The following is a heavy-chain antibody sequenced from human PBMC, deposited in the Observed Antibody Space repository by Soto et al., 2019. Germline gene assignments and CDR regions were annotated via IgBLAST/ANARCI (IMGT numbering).Heavy chain of an antibody. CDR3: ARDSPDARGDWFEP. V-gene: IGHV4-30-4*01. J-gene: IGHJ5*02. CDR2: IYYSGTT. Sequence: SETLSLTCTVSGGSISSYYWIWIRQPPGKGLEWIGYIYYSGTTYYNPSLKSRVTISVDTSKNQFSLKLSSVTAADTAVYYCARDSPDARGDWFEPWGQGTLVTVSS. CDR1: GGSISSYY. D-gene: IGHD2-2*01.